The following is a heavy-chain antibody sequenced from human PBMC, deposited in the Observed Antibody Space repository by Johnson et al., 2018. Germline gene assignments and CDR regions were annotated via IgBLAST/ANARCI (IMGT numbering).Heavy chain of an antibody. J-gene: IGHJ3*02. D-gene: IGHD2-15*01. CDR3: AREVLDYCSGGSCYSVGAFDI. CDR1: GFTFSSYP. Sequence: QVQLVESGGGVVQPGRSLRLSCAASGFTFSSYPMHWVRQAPGKGLEWVAVISYDGSTKYYADSVKGRFTISRDNAKNSRYLQMNSLGAEDTAVYYCAREVLDYCSGGSCYSVGAFDIWGQGTMVTVSS. CDR2: ISYDGSTK. V-gene: IGHV3-30-3*01.